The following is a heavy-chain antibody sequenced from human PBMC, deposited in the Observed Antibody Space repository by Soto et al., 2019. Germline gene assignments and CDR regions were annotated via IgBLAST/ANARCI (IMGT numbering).Heavy chain of an antibody. V-gene: IGHV4-39*01. Sequence: SETLCLTCSVSGGSFSSTNHYWGWIRQTPHKDLEWIGSVFYSGKSFYNPSLKSRVTMSVDTSKNQFSLNLSSVTAADTAVYYCVRRHGLTVDAYYWGQGTLVTVSS. CDR1: GGSFSSTNHY. CDR3: VRRHGLTVDAYY. D-gene: IGHD2-21*02. J-gene: IGHJ4*02. CDR2: VFYSGKS.